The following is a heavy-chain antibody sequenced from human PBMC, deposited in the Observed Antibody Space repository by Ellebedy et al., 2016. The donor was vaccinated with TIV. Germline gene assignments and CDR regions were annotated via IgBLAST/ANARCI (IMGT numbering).Heavy chain of an antibody. CDR2: IYYSGST. V-gene: IGHV4-38-2*01. D-gene: IGHD4-23*01. J-gene: IGHJ4*02. CDR3: ARGATHRRSTVITNFDC. CDR1: GFTFRDSY. Sequence: MPGGSLRLSCAASGFTFRDSYMSRIRQPPGKGLEWIGSIYYSGSTYYNPSLKSRVTISVDTSKNQFSLKLSSVTAADTAVYYCARGATHRRSTVITNFDCWGQGTLVTVSS.